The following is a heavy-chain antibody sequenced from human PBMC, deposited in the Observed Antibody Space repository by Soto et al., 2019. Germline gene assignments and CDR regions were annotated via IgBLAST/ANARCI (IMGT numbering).Heavy chain of an antibody. CDR2: IDQDGTEN. V-gene: IGHV3-7*05. D-gene: IGHD1-26*01. CDR3: ARDRGNGYYGQDTWGMDV. Sequence: DVQLVESGGGLVQPGGSLRVSCGASGFSISRYWMSWVRRAPGKGLEWVGNIDQDGTENFYAGSVRGRFTISRDNAMNSLYLQMDRLTAEDTAVYVCARDRGNGYYGQDTWGMDVWGQGTTVTVSS. CDR1: GFSISRYW. J-gene: IGHJ6*02.